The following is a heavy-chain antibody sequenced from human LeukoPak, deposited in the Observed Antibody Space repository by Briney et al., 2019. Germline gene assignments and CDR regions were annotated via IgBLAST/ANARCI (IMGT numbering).Heavy chain of an antibody. CDR1: GGSISSSGSY. J-gene: IGHJ6*03. V-gene: IGHV4-39*07. CDR3: ARSPSVVVVPAAIRGRYMDV. D-gene: IGHD2-2*02. CDR2: IYYSGST. Sequence: SETLSLTCTVSGGSISSSGSYWGWIRQPPGKGLEWIGSIYYSGSTYYNPSLKSRVTISVDTSKNQFSLKLSSVTAADTAVYYCARSPSVVVVPAAIRGRYMDVWGKGTTVTVSS.